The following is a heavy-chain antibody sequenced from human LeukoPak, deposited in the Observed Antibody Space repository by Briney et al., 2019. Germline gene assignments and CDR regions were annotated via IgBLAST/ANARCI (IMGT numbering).Heavy chain of an antibody. Sequence: GGSLRLSCAASGFTFSNYWMTWVRQAPGKGLEWVGNIKKDGSKKYYVESLKGRFTISRDNVKNSLYLQMNSLRAEDTAVYYCARDLQDGVPTGYWGQGTLVIVS. CDR3: ARDLQDGVPTGY. J-gene: IGHJ4*02. CDR2: IKKDGSKK. CDR1: GFTFSNYW. D-gene: IGHD4-17*01. V-gene: IGHV3-7*01.